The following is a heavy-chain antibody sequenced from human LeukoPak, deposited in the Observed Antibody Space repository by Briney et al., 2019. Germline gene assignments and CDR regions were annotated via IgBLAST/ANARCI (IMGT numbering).Heavy chain of an antibody. D-gene: IGHD6-13*01. CDR1: GFPFINYA. CDR2: ISYDGSNK. V-gene: IGHV3-30*18. J-gene: IGHJ4*02. CDR3: AKDLAAAGCDS. Sequence: RSLSLSCAASGFPFINYAMHWVRQAPGKGLEGVAVISYDGSNKYYADSVKGRFTISRDTSKNSLYLPMNRLTPEDTAVYYCAKDLAAAGCDSWGQGTLVTVSS.